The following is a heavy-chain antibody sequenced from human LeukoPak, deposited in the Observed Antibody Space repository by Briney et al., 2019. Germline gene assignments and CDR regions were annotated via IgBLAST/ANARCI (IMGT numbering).Heavy chain of an antibody. J-gene: IGHJ4*02. CDR3: ARVPLEEYSSSWNYFDY. D-gene: IGHD6-13*01. CDR2: VSYSGNT. V-gene: IGHV4-39*07. CDR1: GGSISRSSYY. Sequence: SETLSLTCTVSGGSISRSSYYWGWIRQTPGMGLEWIGSVSYSGNTDYNPSLKSRVTISVDTSKNLFSLRLTSVTAADTAVYYCARVPLEEYSSSWNYFDYWGQGTLVTVSS.